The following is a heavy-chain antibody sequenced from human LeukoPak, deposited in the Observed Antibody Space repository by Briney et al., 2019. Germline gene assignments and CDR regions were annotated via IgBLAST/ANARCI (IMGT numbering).Heavy chain of an antibody. CDR1: GGSFSSYW. Sequence: PSETLSLTCAVYGGSFSSYWMHWVRQAPGKGLVWVSRINGDGSSTSYADSVKGRFTISRDNAKNTLSLQMNSLRAEDTAVYYCAITSYGPLSYWGQGTLVTVSS. J-gene: IGHJ4*02. D-gene: IGHD2/OR15-2a*01. V-gene: IGHV3-74*01. CDR3: AITSYGPLSY. CDR2: INGDGSST.